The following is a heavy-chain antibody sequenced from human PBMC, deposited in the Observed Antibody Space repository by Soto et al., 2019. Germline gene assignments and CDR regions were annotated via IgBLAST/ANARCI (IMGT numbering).Heavy chain of an antibody. CDR3: ARTGSITMIVVVRTPYGMDV. Sequence: GGSLRLSSAASGFTFSSYSMNWVRQAPGKGLEWVSYISSSSSTIYYADSVKGRFTISRDNAKNSLYLQMNSLRDEDTAVYYCARTGSITMIVVVRTPYGMDVWGQGTTVTVSS. D-gene: IGHD3-22*01. CDR1: GFTFSSYS. V-gene: IGHV3-48*02. CDR2: ISSSSSTI. J-gene: IGHJ6*02.